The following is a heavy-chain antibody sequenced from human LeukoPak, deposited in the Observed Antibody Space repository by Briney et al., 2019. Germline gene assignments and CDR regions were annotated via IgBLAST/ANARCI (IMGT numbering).Heavy chain of an antibody. J-gene: IGHJ6*02. D-gene: IGHD3-10*01. CDR1: GGSICSYY. CDR3: ARDSRYSYGSGGMDV. V-gene: IGHV4-59*01. CDR2: IYYNGNT. Sequence: SETPSLTCTVSGGSICSYYWTWIRQTPEKGLEWIGSIYYNGNTNYNPSLKSRVAISIDTSKSQFSLKVTSVIAANTATYYCARDSRYSYGSGGMDVWGQGTTVTVSS.